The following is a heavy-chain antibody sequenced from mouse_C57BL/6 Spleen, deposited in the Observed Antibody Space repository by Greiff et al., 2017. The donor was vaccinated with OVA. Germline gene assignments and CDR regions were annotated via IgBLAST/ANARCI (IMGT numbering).Heavy chain of an antibody. J-gene: IGHJ4*01. CDR3: ARYYEYAGSAMDY. V-gene: IGHV1-78*01. Sequence: VQLQQSDAELVKPGASVKISCKVSGYTFPDHTIHWMKQRPEQGLEWIGYIYPRDGSTKYNEKFKGKATLTADKSSSTAYMQLNSLTSEDSAVYFCARYYEYAGSAMDYWGQGTSVTVSS. CDR1: GYTFPDHT. D-gene: IGHD2-4*01. CDR2: IYPRDGST.